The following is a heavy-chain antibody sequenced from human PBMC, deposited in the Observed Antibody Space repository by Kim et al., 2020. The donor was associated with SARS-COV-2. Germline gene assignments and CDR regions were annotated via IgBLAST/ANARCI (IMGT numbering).Heavy chain of an antibody. Sequence: KGRFTISRDNSKNTLYLQMNSLRAEDTAVYYCARGLYYGSGSYLWYGMDVWGQGTTVTVSS. CDR3: ARGLYYGSGSYLWYGMDV. V-gene: IGHV3-30*07. J-gene: IGHJ6*02. D-gene: IGHD3-10*01.